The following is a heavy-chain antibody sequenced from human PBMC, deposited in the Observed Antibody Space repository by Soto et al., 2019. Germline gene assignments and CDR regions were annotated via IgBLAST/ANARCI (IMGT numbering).Heavy chain of an antibody. V-gene: IGHV1-8*01. CDR1: GYTFTSYD. CDR3: ARVPPSLYYLDN. J-gene: IGHJ4*02. Sequence: ASVKVSCKASGYTFTSYDINWVRQATGQGLEWMGWMNPNSGNTGYAQKFQGRVTMTRNTSINTAYMEVSSLRSEDTAVYYCARVPPSLYYLDNWAQGTLVTVSS. CDR2: MNPNSGNT.